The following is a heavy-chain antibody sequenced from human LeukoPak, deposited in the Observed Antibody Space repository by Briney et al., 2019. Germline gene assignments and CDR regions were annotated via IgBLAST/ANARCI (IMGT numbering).Heavy chain of an antibody. Sequence: GGSLRLSFTASGFSFSGHWMHWARQLPGKGVVLVSRISPTGSTTSYADSVKGRFTVSRDNAKNTLYLQVNNLRAEDTAVYYCARGPNSNWSGLDFWGQGTLLTVSS. J-gene: IGHJ4*02. CDR3: ARGPNSNWSGLDF. D-gene: IGHD6-6*01. CDR1: GFSFSGHW. V-gene: IGHV3-74*01. CDR2: ISPTGSTT.